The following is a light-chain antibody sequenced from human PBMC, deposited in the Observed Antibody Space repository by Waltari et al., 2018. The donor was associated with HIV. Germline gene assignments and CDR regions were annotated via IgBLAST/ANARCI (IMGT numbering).Light chain of an antibody. CDR2: KAS. Sequence: DIQMTQSPSTLSASVGDRVPISCRASQSISTWWSWYQQKPGKAPKLLIHKASSLEPGVSSRFSGSGSGTEFVLTISSLRTEDFATYYCLQYSDHSWTFGQGTKV. J-gene: IGKJ1*01. CDR3: LQYSDHSWT. V-gene: IGKV1-5*03. CDR1: QSISTW.